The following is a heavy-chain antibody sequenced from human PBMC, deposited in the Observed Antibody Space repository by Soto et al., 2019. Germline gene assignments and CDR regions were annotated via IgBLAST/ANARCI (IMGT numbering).Heavy chain of an antibody. CDR2: IKSKTDGGTT. V-gene: IGHV3-15*01. D-gene: IGHD2-8*02. CDR1: GFTFSNAW. CDR3: TTRVVVYAIRYFDY. J-gene: IGHJ4*02. Sequence: PGGSLILSCAASGFTFSNAWMSWVRQAPGKGLEWVGRIKSKTDGGTTDYAAPVKGRFTISRDDSKNTLYLQMNSLKTEDTAVYYCTTRVVVYAIRYFDYWGQGTLVTVSS.